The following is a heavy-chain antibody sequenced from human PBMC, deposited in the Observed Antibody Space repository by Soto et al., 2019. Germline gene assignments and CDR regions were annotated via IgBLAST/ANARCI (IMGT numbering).Heavy chain of an antibody. CDR3: ASSGQWLDDY. Sequence: EVQLVESGGGLVQPGGSLRLSCAASGFTFSSYSMNWVRQAPGKGLEWVSYISSSSSTIYYADSVKGRFTISRDNAKNSLDLQMNSLRAEDTAGYYCASSGQWLDDYWGQGTLVTVSS. V-gene: IGHV3-48*01. J-gene: IGHJ4*02. CDR1: GFTFSSYS. D-gene: IGHD6-19*01. CDR2: ISSSSSTI.